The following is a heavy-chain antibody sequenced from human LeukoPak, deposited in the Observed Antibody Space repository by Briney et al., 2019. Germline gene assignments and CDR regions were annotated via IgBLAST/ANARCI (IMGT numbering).Heavy chain of an antibody. J-gene: IGHJ4*02. CDR3: ARDNVAPLR. CDR1: GFSFGSYW. Sequence: GGSLRLSCEGSGFSFGSYWMTWVRQAPGKGLEWVSYISSSGSTIYYADSVKGRFTISRDNAKNSLYLQMNSLRAEDTAVYYCARDNVAPLRWGQGTLVTVSS. V-gene: IGHV3-48*04. D-gene: IGHD3-16*01. CDR2: ISSSGSTI.